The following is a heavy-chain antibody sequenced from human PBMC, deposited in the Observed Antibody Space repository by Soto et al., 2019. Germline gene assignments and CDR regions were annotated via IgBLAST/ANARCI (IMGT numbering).Heavy chain of an antibody. CDR1: GYTFTGYA. Sequence: QVQLVQSGAEEKKPGASVKVSCKASGYTFTGYAMHWVRQAPGQRLEWMGWINAGNGNTKYSQKLQGRVTITRDTSARTAYMEPSSLRSEDTAVDYCARAVAVAADFDYWGQGTLVTVSS. J-gene: IGHJ4*02. CDR3: ARAVAVAADFDY. D-gene: IGHD6-19*01. CDR2: INAGNGNT. V-gene: IGHV1-3*05.